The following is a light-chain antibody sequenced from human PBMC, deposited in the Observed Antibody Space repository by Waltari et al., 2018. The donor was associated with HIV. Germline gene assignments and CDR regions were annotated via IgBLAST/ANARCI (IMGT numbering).Light chain of an antibody. CDR3: QAWDSSTVV. J-gene: IGLJ3*02. CDR1: KLGDKY. V-gene: IGLV3-1*01. CDR2: QDN. Sequence: SYELTQPPSVSVSPGPTASIACSGDKLGDKYACWYQQRPGQSPVLVIYQDNKRPSGIPERISGSNSGNTATLTISGTQAMDEADYYCQAWDSSTVVFGGGTKLTVL.